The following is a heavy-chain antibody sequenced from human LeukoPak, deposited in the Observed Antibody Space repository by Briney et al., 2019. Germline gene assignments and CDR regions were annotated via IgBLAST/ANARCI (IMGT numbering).Heavy chain of an antibody. CDR3: ARDSGWDTAMSFDY. J-gene: IGHJ4*02. Sequence: ASVKVSCKASGYTFTSYGISWVRQAPGQGLEWMGWISAYNGNTNYAQKLQGRVTITTDESTSTAYMELSSLRSEDTAVYYCARDSGWDTAMSFDYWGQGTLVTVSS. CDR2: ISAYNGNT. D-gene: IGHD5-18*01. V-gene: IGHV1-18*01. CDR1: GYTFTSYG.